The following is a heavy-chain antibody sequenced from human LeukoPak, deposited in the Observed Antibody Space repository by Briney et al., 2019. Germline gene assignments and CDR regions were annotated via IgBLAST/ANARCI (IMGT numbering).Heavy chain of an antibody. Sequence: GGSLRLSCAASGFRFTGYWMTWVRQAPGKGLEWVARLHPDGSERNYVGSVEGRFTVSGDNAKSSLYLQMSSLRAEDTAVYYCARGGHRQKEFWGQGTLVTVSS. CDR3: ARGGHRQKEF. CDR1: GFRFTGYW. D-gene: IGHD3-10*01. CDR2: LHPDGSER. V-gene: IGHV3-7*01. J-gene: IGHJ4*02.